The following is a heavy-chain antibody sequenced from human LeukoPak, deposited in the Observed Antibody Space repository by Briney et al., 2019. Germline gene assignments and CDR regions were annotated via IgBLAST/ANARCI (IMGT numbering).Heavy chain of an antibody. J-gene: IGHJ4*02. D-gene: IGHD3-22*01. CDR2: ISSSSSYI. CDR1: GFTFSSYS. CDR3: ARDDSLTYYYDTSGYYS. V-gene: IGHV3-21*01. Sequence: GGSLRLSCEASGFTFSSYSMTWVRQAPGKGLEWVSSISSSSSYIYYADSVKGRFTISRDNAKNSLYLQMNSLRAEDTAVYYCARDDSLTYYYDTSGYYSWGQGTLVTVSS.